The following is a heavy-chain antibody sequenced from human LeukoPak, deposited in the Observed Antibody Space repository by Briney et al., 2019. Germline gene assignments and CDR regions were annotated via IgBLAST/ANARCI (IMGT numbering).Heavy chain of an antibody. Sequence: GSLRLSCAASGFSFSNVWMSWVRQAPGKGREWIGRIYDSGNTYYNPSLNSRVTISVDTSKNRFSLKFTSVTAADAAVYYCARGLRVFSYGPTSHNYFDPWGQGALVTVSS. CDR3: ARGLRVFSYGPTSHNYFDP. CDR2: IYDSGNT. D-gene: IGHD5-18*01. J-gene: IGHJ5*02. V-gene: IGHV4-4*02. CDR1: GFSFSNVW.